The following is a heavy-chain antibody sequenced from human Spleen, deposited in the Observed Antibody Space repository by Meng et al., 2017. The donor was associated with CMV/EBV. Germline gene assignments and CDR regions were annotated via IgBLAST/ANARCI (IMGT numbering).Heavy chain of an antibody. D-gene: IGHD2-2*03. J-gene: IGHJ5*02. CDR1: SFRGSS. CDR2: LNHSGGT. Sequence: SFRGSSWSWIRQSPGKGLEWIGELNHSGGTTSTPSLKSRVTISIDTSKNQFSLKLTSVTAADTAVYYCARGAGYCSPTNCYWRLDPWGQGILVTVSS. CDR3: ARGAGYCSPTNCYWRLDP. V-gene: IGHV4-34*01.